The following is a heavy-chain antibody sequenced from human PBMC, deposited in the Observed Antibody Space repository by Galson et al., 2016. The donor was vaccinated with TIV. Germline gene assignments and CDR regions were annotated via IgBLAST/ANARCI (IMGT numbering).Heavy chain of an antibody. CDR2: IYNSGST. J-gene: IGHJ1*01. CDR3: ARWAHSGSYYDYFQN. CDR1: GGPIHNSAYF. Sequence: TLSLTCTVSGGPIHNSAYFWTWIRQRPGQGLEWIGNIYNSGSTDYTPSLESRLTIFLDASRNQFSMRLISVTAADTAVYYCARWAHSGSYYDYFQNWGQGTLVTVSS. D-gene: IGHD1-26*01. V-gene: IGHV4-31*03.